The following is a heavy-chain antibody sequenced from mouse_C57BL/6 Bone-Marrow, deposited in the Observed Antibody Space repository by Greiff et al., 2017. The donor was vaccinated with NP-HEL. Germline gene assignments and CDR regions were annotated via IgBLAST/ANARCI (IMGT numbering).Heavy chain of an antibody. CDR3: AREGPYYGSSGYFDY. V-gene: IGHV1-50*01. CDR1: GYTFTSYW. CDR2: IDPSDSYT. J-gene: IGHJ2*01. D-gene: IGHD1-1*01. Sequence: VKPGASVKLSCKASGYTFTSYWMQWVTQRPGQGLEWIVEIDPSDSYTNYNQKFKGKATLTVDTSATTAYMPLSSLTSEDSAVYYCAREGPYYGSSGYFDYWGQGTTLTVSS.